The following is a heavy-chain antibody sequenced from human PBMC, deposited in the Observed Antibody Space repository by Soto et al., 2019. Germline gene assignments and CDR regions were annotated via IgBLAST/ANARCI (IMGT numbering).Heavy chain of an antibody. V-gene: IGHV1-18*01. CDR2: ISAYNGNT. CDR1: GYTFTSYG. Sequence: ASVKVSCKASGYTFTSYGISWGRQAPGQGLEWMGWISAYNGNTNYAQKLQGRVTMTTDTSTSTAYMELRSLRSDDTAVYYCARMYYDILTGYYTHDDYWGQGTLVTVSS. D-gene: IGHD3-9*01. CDR3: ARMYYDILTGYYTHDDY. J-gene: IGHJ4*02.